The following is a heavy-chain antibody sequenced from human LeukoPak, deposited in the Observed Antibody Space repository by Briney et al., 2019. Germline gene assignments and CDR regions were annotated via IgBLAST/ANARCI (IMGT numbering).Heavy chain of an antibody. J-gene: IGHJ5*02. D-gene: IGHD1-7*01. CDR1: GGSISRTSYY. Sequence: SETLSLTCTVSGGSISRTSYYWGWIRQPPGKGLEWIGSIYYSGSTYYNPSLKSRVTISVDTSKNQFSLKLNSVTAADTAVYYYASQLELHFAEAWGQGTLVTVSS. V-gene: IGHV4-39*01. CDR2: IYYSGST. CDR3: ASQLELHFAEA.